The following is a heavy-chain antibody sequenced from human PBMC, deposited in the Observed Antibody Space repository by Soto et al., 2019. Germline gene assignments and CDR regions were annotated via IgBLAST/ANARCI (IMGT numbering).Heavy chain of an antibody. Sequence: PGGSLRLSCAASGFTFSSYGMHWVRQAPGKGLEWVAVIWYDGSNKYYADSVKGRFTISRDNSKNTLYLQMNSLRAEDTAVYYCARGGSYGHYYYYYGMDVWGQGTTVTVSS. CDR1: GFTFSSYG. V-gene: IGHV3-33*01. CDR2: IWYDGSNK. D-gene: IGHD1-26*01. CDR3: ARGGSYGHYYYYYGMDV. J-gene: IGHJ6*02.